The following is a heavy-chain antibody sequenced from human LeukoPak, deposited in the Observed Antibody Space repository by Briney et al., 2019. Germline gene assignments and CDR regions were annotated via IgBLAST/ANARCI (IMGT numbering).Heavy chain of an antibody. V-gene: IGHV3-23*01. CDR2: ISGSGGST. Sequence: GGSLRLSCAASGFTFSIYAMSWVRQAPGRGLEWVSGISGSGGSTYYAESVKGRFAISRDNSKDTLFLQLHNLRVEDTALYYCARDLHYYVAMDVWGQGTTVTVSS. CDR3: ARDLHYYVAMDV. CDR1: GFTFSIYA. J-gene: IGHJ6*02. D-gene: IGHD3-10*02.